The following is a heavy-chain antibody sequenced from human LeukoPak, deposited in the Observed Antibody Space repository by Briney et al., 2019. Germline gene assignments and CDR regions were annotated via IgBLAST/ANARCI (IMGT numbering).Heavy chain of an antibody. Sequence: PGGSLRLSCAASGFTFSSYEMNWVRQAPGKGLEWVPYISRSGSTIYYADSVKGRFTISRGNAKNSLYLQMNSLRAEDTAVYYCARDQAVVPAARFYYYYGMDVWGQGTTVTVSS. J-gene: IGHJ6*02. CDR1: GFTFSSYE. CDR2: ISRSGSTI. D-gene: IGHD2-2*01. V-gene: IGHV3-48*03. CDR3: ARDQAVVPAARFYYYYGMDV.